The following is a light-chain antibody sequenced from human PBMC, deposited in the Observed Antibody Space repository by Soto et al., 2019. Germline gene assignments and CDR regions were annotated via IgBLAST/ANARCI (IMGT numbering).Light chain of an antibody. CDR1: QSISSK. J-gene: IGKJ2*01. CDR2: GAS. Sequence: EIVMTQSPATLSVSPGERATLSCGASQSISSKLAWYQQKPGQAPRLLIYGASTRATGIPARLSGSGSGTEFTLTISSLQSEDFAVYYCQQYNNWPQTFGQGTKLEIK. V-gene: IGKV3-15*01. CDR3: QQYNNWPQT.